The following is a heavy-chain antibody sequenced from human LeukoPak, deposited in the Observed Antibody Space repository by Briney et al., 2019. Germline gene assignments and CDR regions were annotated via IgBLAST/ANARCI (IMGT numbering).Heavy chain of an antibody. J-gene: IGHJ4*02. CDR2: IIPIFGTA. V-gene: IGHV1-69*13. Sequence: RASVKVSCKASGGTFSSYAISWVRQAPGQGLEWMGGIIPIFGTANYAQKFQGRVTITADESTSTAYMELSSLRSEDTAVYYCARLFDVVVPAALHEDYWGQGTLVTVSS. CDR3: ARLFDVVVPAALHEDY. CDR1: GGTFSSYA. D-gene: IGHD2-2*01.